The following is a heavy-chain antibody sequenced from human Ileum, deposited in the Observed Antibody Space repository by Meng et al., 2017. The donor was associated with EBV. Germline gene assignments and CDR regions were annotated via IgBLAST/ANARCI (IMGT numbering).Heavy chain of an antibody. Sequence: QVPLQESGPGLVKTSETLSLTCTVSGGSISSYYWSWIRQPPGKGLEWIGYIYYSGSTNYNPSLKSRVTISVDTSKNQFSLNLSSVTAADTAVYYCARGGWSLDYWGQGTLVTVSS. CDR2: IYYSGST. CDR1: GGSISSYY. CDR3: ARGGWSLDY. D-gene: IGHD2-15*01. V-gene: IGHV4-59*08. J-gene: IGHJ4*02.